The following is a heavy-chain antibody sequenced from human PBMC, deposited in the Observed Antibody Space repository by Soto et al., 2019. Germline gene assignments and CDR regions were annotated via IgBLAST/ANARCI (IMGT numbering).Heavy chain of an antibody. V-gene: IGHV1-18*01. D-gene: IGHD5-18*01. Sequence: QNQLLQSGAEARKPGASVKVSCTASGYTFSSYYITWVRQAPGQGPEWMGWISAYNGNTNYAREFQGRVTMTSDISTSTAYMELRSLRSDDTAIYYCATSIHVWLYAMDVWGQGTTVTVSS. CDR2: ISAYNGNT. CDR3: ATSIHVWLYAMDV. CDR1: GYTFSSYY. J-gene: IGHJ6*02.